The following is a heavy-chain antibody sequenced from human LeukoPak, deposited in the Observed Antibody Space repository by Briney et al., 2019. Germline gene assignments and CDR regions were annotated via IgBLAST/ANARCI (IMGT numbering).Heavy chain of an antibody. CDR1: GFTFSSYW. CDR3: ASVRLPGDAFDI. Sequence: GGSLGLSCAASGFTFSSYWMSWVRQAPGKGLEWVANIKQDGSEKYYVDSVKGRFTISRDNAKNTVYLQMNSLRVEDTAMYFCASVRLPGDAFDIWGQGTRVTVSS. J-gene: IGHJ3*02. V-gene: IGHV3-7*01. CDR2: IKQDGSEK.